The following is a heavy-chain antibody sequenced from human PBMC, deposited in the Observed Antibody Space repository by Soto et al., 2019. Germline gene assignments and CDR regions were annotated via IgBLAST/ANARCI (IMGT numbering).Heavy chain of an antibody. CDR3: ASRVVPAAKLGGWFDP. CDR1: GGSISSSSYY. V-gene: IGHV4-39*01. J-gene: IGHJ5*02. D-gene: IGHD2-2*01. Sequence: QLQLQESGPGLVKPSETLSLTCTVSGGSISSSSYYWGWIRQPPGKGLEWIGSINYSGSTYYNPSLKSRVTISVDTSKNQFSLKLSSVTAADTAVYYCASRVVPAAKLGGWFDPWGQGTLVTVSS. CDR2: INYSGST.